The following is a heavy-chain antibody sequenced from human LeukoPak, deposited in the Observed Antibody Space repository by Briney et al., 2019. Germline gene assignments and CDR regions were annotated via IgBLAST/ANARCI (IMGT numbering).Heavy chain of an antibody. CDR2: ISWNSGTI. J-gene: IGHJ4*02. D-gene: IGHD6-19*01. Sequence: GRSLRLSCAASGFTFDDYAMHWVRQTPGKGLEWVSGISWNSGTIGYADSVKGRFTISRDNAENLVYLQMNTLRAEDTAVYSCGRFGYVAGIDLWGQGTLVTVSS. V-gene: IGHV3-9*01. CDR3: GRFGYVAGIDL. CDR1: GFTFDDYA.